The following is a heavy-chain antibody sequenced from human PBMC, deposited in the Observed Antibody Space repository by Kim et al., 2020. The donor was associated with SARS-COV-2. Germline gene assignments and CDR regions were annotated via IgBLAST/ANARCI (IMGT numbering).Heavy chain of an antibody. CDR1: GYTLTELS. D-gene: IGHD2-15*01. CDR2: FDPEDGET. CDR3: ATGGRGYCSGGSCSSYFDY. J-gene: IGHJ4*02. Sequence: ASVKVSCKVSGYTLTELSMHWVRQAPGKGLEWMGGFDPEDGETIYAQKFQGRVTMTEDTSTDTAYMELSSLRSEDTAVYYCATGGRGYCSGGSCSSYFDYWGQGTLVTVSS. V-gene: IGHV1-24*01.